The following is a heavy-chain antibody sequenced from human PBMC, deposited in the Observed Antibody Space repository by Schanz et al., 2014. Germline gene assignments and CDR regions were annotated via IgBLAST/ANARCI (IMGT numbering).Heavy chain of an antibody. CDR2: ISYGTSYI. CDR3: ARVALPGYSSPRDAFDI. D-gene: IGHD5-18*01. CDR1: GFAVDNYY. V-gene: IGHV3-21*01. J-gene: IGHJ3*02. Sequence: EVQLVESGGGLVQPGGSLRLSCAASGFAVDNYYMSCVRQAPGRGLEWVSSISYGTSYIYYAESVKGRFTISRDNAKNSLYLQMNGLRAEDTAVYYCARVALPGYSSPRDAFDIWGQGTMVTVSS.